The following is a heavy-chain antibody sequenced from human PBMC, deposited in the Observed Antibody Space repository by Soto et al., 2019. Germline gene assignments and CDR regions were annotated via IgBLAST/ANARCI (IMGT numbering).Heavy chain of an antibody. CDR1: GGSISSGDYY. V-gene: IGHV4-30-4*01. Sequence: QVQLQESGPGLVKPSQTLSLTCTVSGGSISSGDYYWSWIRQPPGKGLEWIGYIYYSGSTYYNPSLKSRVIISVDTSKNQFSLKLSFVTAADTAVYYCARGLRSTVTTYWYFDLWGRGTLVTVSS. CDR2: IYYSGST. D-gene: IGHD4-17*01. J-gene: IGHJ2*01. CDR3: ARGLRSTVTTYWYFDL.